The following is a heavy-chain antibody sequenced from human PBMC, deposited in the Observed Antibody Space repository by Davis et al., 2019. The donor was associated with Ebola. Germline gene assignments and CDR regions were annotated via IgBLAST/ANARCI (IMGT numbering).Heavy chain of an antibody. CDR2: INNDGTST. CDR1: GFTFSSYW. V-gene: IGHV3-74*01. J-gene: IGHJ2*01. D-gene: IGHD7-27*01. CDR3: AKATGDRPAWYFDL. Sequence: HTGGSLRLSCAASGFTFSSYWMHWVRQAPGKGLVWVSRINNDGTSTSYADSVKGRFTISRDNAKNTLYLQMNSLRAEDTAVYYCAKATGDRPAWYFDLWGRGTLVTVSS.